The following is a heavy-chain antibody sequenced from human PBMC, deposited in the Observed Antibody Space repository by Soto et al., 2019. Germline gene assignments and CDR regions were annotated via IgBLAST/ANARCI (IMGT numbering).Heavy chain of an antibody. CDR3: ARDPPITGTMFDT. Sequence: SETLSLTCTVSGGSISSYYWSWIRQPPGKGLEWIGRIYTSGSTNYNPSLKSRVTLSVDTSKDQFSLKLSFVTAADTAVYYCARDPPITGTMFDTWGQGTLVTVSS. CDR2: IYTSGST. V-gene: IGHV4-4*07. D-gene: IGHD1-20*01. CDR1: GGSISSYY. J-gene: IGHJ5*01.